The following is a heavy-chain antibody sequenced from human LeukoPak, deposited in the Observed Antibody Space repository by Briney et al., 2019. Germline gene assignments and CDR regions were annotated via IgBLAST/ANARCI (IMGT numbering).Heavy chain of an antibody. CDR3: VRVWSHEIPDDR. Sequence: GGSLRLSCAASGFTFSGYSMNWVRQAPGKGLEWVANIKKDGSAKYYVAFVTGRFTISRDNARNTLYLQMNSLRVEDTAVYYCVRVWSHEIPDDRWGQGTLVTVSS. V-gene: IGHV3-7*01. D-gene: IGHD3-3*01. J-gene: IGHJ5*02. CDR2: IKKDGSAK. CDR1: GFTFSGYS.